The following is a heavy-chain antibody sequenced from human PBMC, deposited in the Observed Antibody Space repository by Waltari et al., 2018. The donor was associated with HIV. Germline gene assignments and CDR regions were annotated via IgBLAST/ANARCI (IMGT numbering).Heavy chain of an antibody. D-gene: IGHD2-2*01. CDR3: ARSGSSFTFADY. CDR2: ISAYNGNT. V-gene: IGHV1-18*01. Sequence: QVPLVQSGAQVKKPGASVKVSCKASGSTFPSYVITWVRQGPGQGLEWMGWISAYNGNTNYAQKLQGRVTMTTDTSTSTAYMELRSLRSDDTAVYYCARSGSSFTFADYWGQGTLVTVSS. J-gene: IGHJ4*02. CDR1: GSTFPSYV.